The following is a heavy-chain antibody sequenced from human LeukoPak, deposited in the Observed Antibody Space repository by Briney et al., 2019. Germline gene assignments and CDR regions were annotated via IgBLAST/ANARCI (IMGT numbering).Heavy chain of an antibody. V-gene: IGHV4-39*07. CDR3: ARGVAAVGDFDY. Sequence: SETLSLTCTVSGGSISSSSYYWGWIRQPPGKGLEWIGSIYYSGSTYYNPSLKSRVTMSVDTSKNQFSLKLSSVTAADTAVYYCARGVAAVGDFDYWGQGTLVTVSS. D-gene: IGHD6-13*01. J-gene: IGHJ4*02. CDR1: GGSISSSSYY. CDR2: IYYSGST.